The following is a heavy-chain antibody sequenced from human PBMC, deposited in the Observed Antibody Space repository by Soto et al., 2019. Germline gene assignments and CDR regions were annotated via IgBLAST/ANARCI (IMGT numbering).Heavy chain of an antibody. CDR2: IYWDDDK. J-gene: IGHJ5*02. D-gene: IGHD2-21*02. CDR3: AHSRGGGNSDWFDP. V-gene: IGHV2-5*02. Sequence: QITLKESGPTLVKPTQTLTLTCTFAGFSFSTSGVGVGWIRQPPGKALEWLALIYWDDDKRYSPSLKTRLTITKDTSKNHVVLTMTNVDPVDTATYYCAHSRGGGNSDWFDPWGQGTLVTVSS. CDR1: GFSFSTSGVG.